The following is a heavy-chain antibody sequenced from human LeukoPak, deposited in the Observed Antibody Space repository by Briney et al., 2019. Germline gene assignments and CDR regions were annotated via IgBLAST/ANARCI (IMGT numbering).Heavy chain of an antibody. V-gene: IGHV3-23*01. D-gene: IGHD2-15*01. CDR2: ISGSGGST. J-gene: IGHJ4*02. CDR3: ANSVVAAIPVDY. Sequence: PGGSLRLSCAASGFTFSTYWMSWVRQAPGKGLEWVSAISGSGGSTYYADSVKGRFTISRDNSKNTLYLQMNSLRAEDTAVYYCANSVVAAIPVDYWGQGTLVTVSS. CDR1: GFTFSTYW.